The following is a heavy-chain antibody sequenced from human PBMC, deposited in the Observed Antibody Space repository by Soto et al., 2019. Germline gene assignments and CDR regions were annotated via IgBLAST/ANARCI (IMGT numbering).Heavy chain of an antibody. V-gene: IGHV4-61*01. Sequence: NPSDTLSLTSSVSGGSVNNTTYYWSWIRQPPGKRLEWIGYVYYSGTTNYNPSLKSRVTISIDMSQNPFSLRLSSVTAADTALYYCARTTSVPNTLRSRYFFDFWGQGTLVTVSS. CDR2: VYYSGTT. J-gene: IGHJ4*02. D-gene: IGHD3-9*01. CDR3: ARTTSVPNTLRSRYFFDF. CDR1: GGSVNNTTYY.